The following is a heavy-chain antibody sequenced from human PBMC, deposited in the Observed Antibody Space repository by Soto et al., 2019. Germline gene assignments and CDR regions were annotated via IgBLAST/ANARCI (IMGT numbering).Heavy chain of an antibody. V-gene: IGHV3-21*01. CDR1: GFTFSSYS. CDR3: ARGFGSSWTDPVDY. CDR2: ISSSSSYI. J-gene: IGHJ4*02. Sequence: LRLSCAASGFTFSSYSMNWVRQAPGKGLEWVSSISSSSSYIYYADSVKGRFTISRDNAKNSLYLQMNSLRAEDTAVYYCARGFGSSWTDPVDYWGQGTLVTVSS. D-gene: IGHD6-13*01.